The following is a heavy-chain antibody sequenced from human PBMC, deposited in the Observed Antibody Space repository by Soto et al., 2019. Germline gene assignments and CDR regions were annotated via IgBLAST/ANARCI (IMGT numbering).Heavy chain of an antibody. Sequence: PSETLSLTCAFSSGPLSSSNWWSWVRQPPGKGLEWIGEIYHSGSTNYNPSLKSRVTISVDKSKNQFSLKLSSVTAADTAVYCCARGGGILTGYGFDYWGQGTLVTVSS. CDR2: IYHSGST. V-gene: IGHV4-4*01. J-gene: IGHJ4*02. D-gene: IGHD3-9*01. CDR3: ARGGGILTGYGFDY. CDR1: SGPLSSSNW.